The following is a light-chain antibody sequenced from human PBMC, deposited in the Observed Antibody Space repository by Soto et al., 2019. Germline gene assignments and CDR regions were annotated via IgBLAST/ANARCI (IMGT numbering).Light chain of an antibody. CDR2: GAS. Sequence: EIVLTQSPGTLSLSPGERATLSCRASQSVSSSFLAWYQQKPGQAPRLLIYGASSRATGIPDRFSGSGSGTVFPLTISRLEPEDVAVYYCQHYGSSPLTFGGGTKVEIK. CDR3: QHYGSSPLT. CDR1: QSVSSSF. V-gene: IGKV3-20*01. J-gene: IGKJ4*01.